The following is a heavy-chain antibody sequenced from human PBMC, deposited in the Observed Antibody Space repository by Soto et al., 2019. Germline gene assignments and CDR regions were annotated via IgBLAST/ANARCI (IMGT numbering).Heavy chain of an antibody. CDR3: ARDFDSGSWPHHYDY. CDR1: GFTFSDYS. J-gene: IGHJ4*02. D-gene: IGHD6-13*01. CDR2: ISSSSSYI. Sequence: VGSLRLSCAASGFTFSDYSINWVRQAPGKGLEWVSSISSSSSYIYYADSVKGRFTVSRDNAKNSLYLQMNSLRAEDTAVYYCARDFDSGSWPHHYDYWGQGTLVTLSS. V-gene: IGHV3-21*04.